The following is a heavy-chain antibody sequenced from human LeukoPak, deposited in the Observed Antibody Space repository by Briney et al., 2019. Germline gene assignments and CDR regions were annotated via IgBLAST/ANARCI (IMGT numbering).Heavy chain of an antibody. J-gene: IGHJ5*02. Sequence: ASVKVSCKASGYTFTGHYMHWVRQAPGQGLEWMGWINPNSGGTNYAQKFQGRVTMTRDTSISTAYMELSRLRSDDTAVYYCARDSRILTGYYAWINWFDPWGQGTLVTVSS. D-gene: IGHD3-9*01. CDR3: ARDSRILTGYYAWINWFDP. CDR2: INPNSGGT. V-gene: IGHV1-2*02. CDR1: GYTFTGHY.